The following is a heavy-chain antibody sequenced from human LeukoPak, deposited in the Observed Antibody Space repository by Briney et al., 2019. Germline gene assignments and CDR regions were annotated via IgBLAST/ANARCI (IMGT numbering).Heavy chain of an antibody. Sequence: PSETLSLTCTVSGYSISSGYYWAWIRQPPGKGLQWIGNIYHSGNTYYNPSLKSRVSISVDTSKNQFSLKLSSVTAADTAVYYCARVYYSSSYDYWYFDLWGRGTLVTVSS. CDR3: ARVYYSSSYDYWYFDL. CDR1: GYSISSGYY. V-gene: IGHV4-38-2*02. CDR2: IYHSGNT. J-gene: IGHJ2*01. D-gene: IGHD6-13*01.